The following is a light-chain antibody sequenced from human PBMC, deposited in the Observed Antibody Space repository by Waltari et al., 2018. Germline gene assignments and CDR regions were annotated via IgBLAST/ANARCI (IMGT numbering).Light chain of an antibody. CDR3: AAWDDSLNGMV. CDR2: NND. Sequence: QSVLTQPPSSSGTPGQGVTISCSGSNSHIRRNPVNWYRQFPGTPPKTLIFNNDKRPSGVADRFSGSKSGTSASLAISGLHSDDESDFYCAAWDDSLNGMVFGGGTSLAVL. CDR1: NSHIRRNP. V-gene: IGLV1-44*01. J-gene: IGLJ2*01.